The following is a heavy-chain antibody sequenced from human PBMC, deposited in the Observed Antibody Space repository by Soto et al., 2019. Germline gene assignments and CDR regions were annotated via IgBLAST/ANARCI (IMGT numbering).Heavy chain of an antibody. CDR2: IHGDGVTV. V-gene: IGHV3-15*07. D-gene: IGHD2-21*02. Sequence: DVQLVQSGGGLVKPGGSIRLSCAASHLTLNNAWMNCVRQTPTKGLEWVGRIHGDGVTVDYATPVKGRFSISEDFSKNTLYLQMNYLQTDDTGVYYCATDTSRSYCRGDCSLDYWGQGTLVTVSS. CDR3: ATDTSRSYCRGDCSLDY. J-gene: IGHJ4*02. CDR1: HLTLNNAW.